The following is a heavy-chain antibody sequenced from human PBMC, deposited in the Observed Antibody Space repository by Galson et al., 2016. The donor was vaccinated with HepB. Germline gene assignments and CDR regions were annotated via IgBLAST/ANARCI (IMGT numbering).Heavy chain of an antibody. CDR2: INHSEST. CDR1: GGSFNDYY. V-gene: IGHV4-34*01. J-gene: IGHJ6*02. D-gene: IGHD6-6*01. Sequence: SETLSLTCAVYGGSFNDYYRSWIRQSPGKGLEWIGEINHSESTNFNPSLKSRVTVSVDTSKNQFSLKLSSVTAADTAVYYCARVWYNNSSEITTRYYHGMDVWGQGTTVTVSS. CDR3: ARVWYNNSSEITTRYYHGMDV.